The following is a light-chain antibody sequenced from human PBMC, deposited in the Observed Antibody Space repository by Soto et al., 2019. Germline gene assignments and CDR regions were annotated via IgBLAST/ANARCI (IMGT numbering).Light chain of an antibody. J-gene: IGLJ1*01. CDR1: SSDVGAYIN. CDR2: DVI. CDR3: NSYTSNNTYV. Sequence: QSVLTQPRSVSGSPGQSVTFSCTGTSSDVGAYINVSWYQQHPGKAPKLIIYDVIKRPSGVPDRFSGSKSGNTASLTISGLQAEDEADYYCNSYTSNNTYVFGTGTKVTAL. V-gene: IGLV2-11*01.